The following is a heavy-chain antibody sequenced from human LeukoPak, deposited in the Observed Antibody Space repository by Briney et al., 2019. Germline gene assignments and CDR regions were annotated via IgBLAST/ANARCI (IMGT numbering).Heavy chain of an antibody. D-gene: IGHD2-15*01. CDR3: AKEGMGSEAATADGAFDI. V-gene: IGHV4-4*08. Sequence: SETLSLTYTVCGGSISVYHWSWIRQPPGKGLEWIGYLYDTGITNYSPSLKSRVTISVDTSNNQISLKLTSVTAADTAIYFCAKEGMGSEAATADGAFDIWGQGTTVTVSS. CDR2: LYDTGIT. CDR1: GGSISVYH. J-gene: IGHJ3*02.